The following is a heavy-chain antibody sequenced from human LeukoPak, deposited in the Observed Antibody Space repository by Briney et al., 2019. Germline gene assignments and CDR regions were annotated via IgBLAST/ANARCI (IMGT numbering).Heavy chain of an antibody. V-gene: IGHV4-59*01. Sequence: SETLYLTCTVSGGSISSYYWSWIRQPPGKGLEWIGYIYYSGSTNYNPSLKSRVTISVDTSKNQFSLKLSSVTAADTAVYYCARGYTAAAELNAWGQGTLVTVSS. J-gene: IGHJ5*02. CDR1: GGSISSYY. CDR3: ARGYTAAAELNA. CDR2: IYYSGST. D-gene: IGHD6-13*01.